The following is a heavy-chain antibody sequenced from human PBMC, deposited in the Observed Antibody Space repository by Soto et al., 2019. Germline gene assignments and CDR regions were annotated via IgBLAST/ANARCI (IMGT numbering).Heavy chain of an antibody. CDR2: ISSSGSTI. CDR3: ASSRMVRGVIDAFDI. Sequence: GGSLRLSCAASGFTFSDYYMSWIRQAPGKGLEWVSYISSSGSTIYYADSVKGRFTISRDNAKNSLYLQMNSLRAEDTAVYYCASSRMVRGVIDAFDIWGQGTMVTVSS. CDR1: GFTFSDYY. J-gene: IGHJ3*02. V-gene: IGHV3-11*01. D-gene: IGHD3-10*01.